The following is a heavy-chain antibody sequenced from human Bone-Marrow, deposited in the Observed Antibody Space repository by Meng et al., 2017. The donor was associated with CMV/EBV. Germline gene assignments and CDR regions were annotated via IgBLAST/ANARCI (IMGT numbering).Heavy chain of an antibody. D-gene: IGHD3-22*01. J-gene: IGHJ2*01. Sequence: GEALKISCAASGFTFSSSAMHWVCQASGKGLEWVGSIRSKANSYATAYAASVKGRFTISRDDSKNTAYLQMNSLKTEDTAVYYCTSFSKGYYDSSGYWYFDLWGRGTLVTVSS. CDR3: TSFSKGYYDSSGYWYFDL. CDR1: GFTFSSSA. V-gene: IGHV3-73*01. CDR2: IRSKANSYAT.